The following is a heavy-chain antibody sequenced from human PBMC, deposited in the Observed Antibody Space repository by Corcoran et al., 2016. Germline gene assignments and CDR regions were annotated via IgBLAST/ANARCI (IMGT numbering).Heavy chain of an antibody. CDR2: IRSKAYGGTT. J-gene: IGHJ4*02. CDR3: TRGPSGYYTYYFDY. D-gene: IGHD3-3*01. CDR1: GFTFGDYA. V-gene: IGHV3-49*05. Sequence: EVQLVESGGGLVKPGRSLRLSCTASGFTFGDYAMSWFRQAPGKGLEWVGFIRSKAYGGTTEYAASVKGRFTISRDDSKSIAYLQMNSLKTEDTAVYYCTRGPSGYYTYYFDYWGQGTLVTVSS.